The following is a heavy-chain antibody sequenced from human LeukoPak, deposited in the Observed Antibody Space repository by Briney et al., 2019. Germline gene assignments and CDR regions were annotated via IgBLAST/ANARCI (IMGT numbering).Heavy chain of an antibody. Sequence: HGASVKVSCKASGGTFSSYAISWVRQAPGQGLEWMGGIILIFGTANYAQKFQGRVTITADESTSTAYMELSSLRSEDTAVYYCASQFTSEVVPAAIGGAYYYYYMDVWGKGTTVTVSS. V-gene: IGHV1-69*13. CDR2: IILIFGTA. CDR1: GGTFSSYA. D-gene: IGHD2-2*02. CDR3: ASQFTSEVVPAAIGGAYYYYYMDV. J-gene: IGHJ6*03.